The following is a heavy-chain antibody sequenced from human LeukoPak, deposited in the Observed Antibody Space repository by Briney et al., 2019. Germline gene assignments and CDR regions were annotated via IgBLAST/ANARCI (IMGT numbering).Heavy chain of an antibody. D-gene: IGHD3-10*01. Sequence: PSETLSLTCTVSGGSIRSHYWSWIRQPPGKGLEWIGYIYYSGSTNYNPSLKSRVTISVDTSKNQFSLKLSSVTAADTAVYYCARDGDYHASGSVFFDFWGQGILVTVSS. CDR1: GGSIRSHY. V-gene: IGHV4-59*11. J-gene: IGHJ4*02. CDR3: ARDGDYHASGSVFFDF. CDR2: IYYSGST.